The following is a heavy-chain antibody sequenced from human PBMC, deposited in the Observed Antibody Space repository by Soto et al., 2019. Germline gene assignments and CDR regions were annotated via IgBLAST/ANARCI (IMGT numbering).Heavy chain of an antibody. Sequence: QVQLVESGGGLVKPGGSLRLSCAVSGFTFSDYYMTWIRQAPGKGLEWVSYISSSTSHTNYADSVKGRFTISRDNDKNSLFLQMNSLRAEDTAVYYCARGRGAAADYLDFWGQGTLVTVSS. D-gene: IGHD6-13*01. CDR2: ISSSTSHT. V-gene: IGHV3-11*05. CDR1: GFTFSDYY. J-gene: IGHJ4*02. CDR3: ARGRGAAADYLDF.